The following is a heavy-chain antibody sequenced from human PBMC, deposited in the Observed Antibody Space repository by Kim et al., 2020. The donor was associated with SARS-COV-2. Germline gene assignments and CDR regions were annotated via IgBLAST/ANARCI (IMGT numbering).Heavy chain of an antibody. D-gene: IGHD6-25*01. CDR2: IYHSGST. CDR1: GGSISSGGYS. V-gene: IGHV4-30-2*01. CDR3: ARDVGGSSGDY. J-gene: IGHJ4*02. Sequence: SETLSLTCAVSGGSISSGGYSWSWIRQPPGKGLEWIGYIYHSGSTYYNPSLKSRVTISVDRSKNQFSLKLSSVTAADTAVYYCARDVGGSSGDYWGQGTLVTVSS.